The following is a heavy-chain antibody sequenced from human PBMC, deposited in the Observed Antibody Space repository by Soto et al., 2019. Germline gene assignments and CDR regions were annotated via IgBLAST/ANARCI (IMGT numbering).Heavy chain of an antibody. Sequence: ASVKVSCKASGYTFTSYGISWVRQAPGQGLEWMGWISAYNDNTNYAQKLQGRVTMTTDTSTSTAYMELRSLRSDDTAVYYCARDIAVAGPYDAFDIWGQGTMVTVSS. CDR1: GYTFTSYG. V-gene: IGHV1-18*01. CDR3: ARDIAVAGPYDAFDI. CDR2: ISAYNDNT. J-gene: IGHJ3*02. D-gene: IGHD6-19*01.